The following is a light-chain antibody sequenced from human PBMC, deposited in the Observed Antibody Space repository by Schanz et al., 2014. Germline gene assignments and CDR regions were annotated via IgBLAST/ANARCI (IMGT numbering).Light chain of an antibody. CDR3: QQFQIYPWT. CDR2: DAS. J-gene: IGKJ1*01. CDR1: QNIITY. V-gene: IGKV1-5*01. Sequence: DIQMTQSPSTLSASVGDRVALTCRASQNIITYLAWYQQKPGRAPKLLIYDASSLESGVPSRFTGSGSGAEFTLIISSLQSDDIATYYCQQFQIYPWTFGQGTKVEIK.